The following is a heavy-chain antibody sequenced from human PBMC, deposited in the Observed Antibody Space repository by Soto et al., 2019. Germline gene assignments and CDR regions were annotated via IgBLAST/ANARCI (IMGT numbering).Heavy chain of an antibody. D-gene: IGHD2-21*01. V-gene: IGHV1-18*04. Sequence: ASVKVSCKASGYTFTSYGISWVRQAPGQGLEWMGWISAYNGNTNYEQKLQGRITMTTDTSTRTAYMELRSLRSDDTAVYYCARDSGDGYNSLFDYWGQGTLVTVSS. CDR2: ISAYNGNT. CDR1: GYTFTSYG. CDR3: ARDSGDGYNSLFDY. J-gene: IGHJ4*02.